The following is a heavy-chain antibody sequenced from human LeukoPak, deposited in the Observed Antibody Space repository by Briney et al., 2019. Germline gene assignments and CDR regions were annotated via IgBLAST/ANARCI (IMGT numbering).Heavy chain of an antibody. V-gene: IGHV3-7*01. J-gene: IGHJ4*02. CDR1: AFIFSNFW. CDR2: IRQEGIKK. Sequence: AGGSLRLSCAASAFIFSNFWMSWLRPAQGKGLEWVANIRQEGIKKNYVDSVEGRFTISRDKAQNCVYLQMTSLRAEDTAEYYCATDTGHGYFESWGQGTLVTVSS. D-gene: IGHD4-17*01. CDR3: ATDTGHGYFES.